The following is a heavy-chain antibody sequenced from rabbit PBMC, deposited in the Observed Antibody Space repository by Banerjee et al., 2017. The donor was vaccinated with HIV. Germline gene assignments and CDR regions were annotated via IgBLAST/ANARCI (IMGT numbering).Heavy chain of an antibody. Sequence: LEESWGDLVTPEGSLTLTCTASGFSFSNGYVMCWVRQAPGKGLEWIACINTSSGSTVYASWAKGRFTISKTSSTTVTLQMTSLTAADTATYFCARDYAGYIGYGYYFNLWGPGTLVTVS. D-gene: IGHD7-1*01. CDR3: ARDYAGYIGYGYYFNL. V-gene: IGHV1S45*01. CDR1: GFSFSNGYV. CDR2: INTSSGST. J-gene: IGHJ4*01.